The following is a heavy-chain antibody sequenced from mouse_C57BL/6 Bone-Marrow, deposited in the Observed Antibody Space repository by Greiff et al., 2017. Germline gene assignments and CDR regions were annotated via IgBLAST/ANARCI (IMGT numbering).Heavy chain of an antibody. CDR1: GYTFTSYG. D-gene: IGHD1-1*01. V-gene: IGHV1-81*01. Sequence: QVQLQQSGAELARPGASVKLSCKASGYTFTSYGISWVKQRTGQGLEWIGEIYPRSGNTYYNEKFKGKDTLTADKSSSTAYMELRSLTSEDSAVCFCARSSTTVVGDFWGQGTTLTVSS. J-gene: IGHJ2*01. CDR2: IYPRSGNT. CDR3: ARSSTTVVGDF.